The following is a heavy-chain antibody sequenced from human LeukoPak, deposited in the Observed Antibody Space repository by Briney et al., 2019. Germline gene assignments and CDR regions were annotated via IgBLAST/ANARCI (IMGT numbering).Heavy chain of an antibody. Sequence: GESLKISCKGSGYSFTSYWIGWVRQMPGKGLEWMGIIYPGDSDTRYSPSFQGQVTISADKSISTAYLQWSSLKASDTAMYYCARQVVDGSRWYGFDYWGQGTLVTVSS. CDR1: GYSFTSYW. CDR2: IYPGDSDT. CDR3: ARQVVDGSRWYGFDY. D-gene: IGHD6-19*01. J-gene: IGHJ4*02. V-gene: IGHV5-51*01.